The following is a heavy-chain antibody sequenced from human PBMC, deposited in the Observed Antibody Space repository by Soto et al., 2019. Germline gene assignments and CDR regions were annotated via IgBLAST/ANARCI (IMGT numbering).Heavy chain of an antibody. V-gene: IGHV4-34*01. J-gene: IGHJ4*02. CDR1: GGSFSGYY. Sequence: QVQLQQWGAGLLKPSETLSLTCAVYGGSFSGYYWSWIRQPPGKGLEWIGEINHSGSTNYNPSLKSRVTVSVDTSKNQFSLKLSSVTAADTAVYYCARHVPVQPPDYWGQGTLVTVSS. CDR2: INHSGST. D-gene: IGHD1-1*01. CDR3: ARHVPVQPPDY.